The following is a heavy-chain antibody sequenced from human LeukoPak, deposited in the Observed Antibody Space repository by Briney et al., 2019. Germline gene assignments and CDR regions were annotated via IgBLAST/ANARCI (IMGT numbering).Heavy chain of an antibody. CDR3: ARDARANWNGSSPSQYYYYYGMDV. Sequence: PSQTLSLTCTVSGGSISSGDYYWSWIRQPPGKGLEWIGYIYYSGSTNYNPSLKSRVTISVDTSKNQFSLKLSSVTAADTAVYYCARDARANWNGSSPSQYYYYYGMDVWGQGTTVTVSS. CDR1: GGSISSGDYY. CDR2: IYYSGST. D-gene: IGHD1-20*01. V-gene: IGHV4-61*08. J-gene: IGHJ6*02.